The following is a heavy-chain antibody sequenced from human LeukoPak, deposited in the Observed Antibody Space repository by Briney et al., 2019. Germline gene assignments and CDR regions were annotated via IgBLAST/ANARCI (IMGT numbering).Heavy chain of an antibody. CDR1: GFSLSTSGVG. J-gene: IGHJ4*02. D-gene: IGHD6-13*01. V-gene: IGHV2-5*02. CDR3: AHREAAAGLWYFDY. Sequence: SGPTLVKPTQTLTLTCTFSGFSLSTSGVGVGWILQPPGKALEWLALIYWDDDKRYSPSLKSRLTITKDTSKNQVVLTMTNMDPVDTATYYCAHREAAAGLWYFDYWGQGTLVTVSS. CDR2: IYWDDDK.